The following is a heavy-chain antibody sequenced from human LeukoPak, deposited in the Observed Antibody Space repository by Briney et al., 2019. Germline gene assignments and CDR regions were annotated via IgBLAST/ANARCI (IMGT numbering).Heavy chain of an antibody. Sequence: SETLSLTCAVYGGSFSGCYWSWIRQPPGKGLEWIGEINHSGSTNYNPSLKSRVTISVDTSKNQFSLKLSSVTAADTAVYYCARGRNWNYGHFDYWGQGTLVTVSS. CDR3: ARGRNWNYGHFDY. V-gene: IGHV4-34*01. CDR2: INHSGST. J-gene: IGHJ4*02. CDR1: GGSFSGCY. D-gene: IGHD1-7*01.